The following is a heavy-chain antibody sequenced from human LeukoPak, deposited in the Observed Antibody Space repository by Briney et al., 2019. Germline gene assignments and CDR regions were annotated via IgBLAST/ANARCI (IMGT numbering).Heavy chain of an antibody. V-gene: IGHV1-69*13. CDR3: ARDPTTYYYDSSAVVEGDY. D-gene: IGHD3-22*01. CDR2: IIPIFGTA. J-gene: IGHJ4*02. CDR1: GGTFSGYA. Sequence: SVKVSCKASGGTFSGYAISWVRQAPGQGLEWMGGIIPIFGTANYAQKFQGRVTITADESTSTAYMELSSLRSEDTAVYYCARDPTTYYYDSSAVVEGDYWGQGTLVTVSS.